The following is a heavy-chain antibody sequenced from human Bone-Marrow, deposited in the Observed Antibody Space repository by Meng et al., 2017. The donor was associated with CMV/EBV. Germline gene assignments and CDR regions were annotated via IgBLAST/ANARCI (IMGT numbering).Heavy chain of an antibody. D-gene: IGHD2-2*01. CDR2: ISPYNDNT. J-gene: IGHJ4*02. Sequence: ASVKVSCKASGYTFTSYGISWVRQAPGHGLEWMAWISPYNDNTNYAQRLQGRVTLTTDTSTRTAYMELRSLRSEDTAVYYCASGIVVAPYYWGQGTLVTVSS. CDR3: ASGIVVAPYY. V-gene: IGHV1-18*01. CDR1: GYTFTSYG.